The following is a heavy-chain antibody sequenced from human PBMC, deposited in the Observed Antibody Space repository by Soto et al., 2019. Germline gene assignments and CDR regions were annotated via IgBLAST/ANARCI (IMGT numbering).Heavy chain of an antibody. CDR1: GFTFSDYY. Sequence: GGSLRLSCAASGFTFSDYYMSWIRQAPGKGLEWVSYISSSGSTIYYADSVKGRFTISRDNAKNSLYLQMNSLRAEDTAVYYCARDLHADLEKYYDILTGYSDYWGQGTLVTVSS. CDR2: ISSSGSTI. D-gene: IGHD3-9*01. V-gene: IGHV3-11*01. CDR3: ARDLHADLEKYYDILTGYSDY. J-gene: IGHJ4*02.